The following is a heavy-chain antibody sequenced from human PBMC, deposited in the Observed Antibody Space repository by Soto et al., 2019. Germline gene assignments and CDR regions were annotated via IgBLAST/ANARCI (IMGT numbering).Heavy chain of an antibody. V-gene: IGHV1-8*01. D-gene: IGHD2-2*01. CDR3: ARGRDIVVVPAAIDYYYYYMDV. CDR2: MNPNSGNT. Sequence: QVQLVQSGAEVKKPGASVKVSCKASGYTFTSYDINWVRQATGQGLEWMGWMNPNSGNTGYAQKFQGRVTMTRNTSIRTAYIELSSLRSEDTAVYYCARGRDIVVVPAAIDYYYYYMDVWGKGTTVTVSS. J-gene: IGHJ6*03. CDR1: GYTFTSYD.